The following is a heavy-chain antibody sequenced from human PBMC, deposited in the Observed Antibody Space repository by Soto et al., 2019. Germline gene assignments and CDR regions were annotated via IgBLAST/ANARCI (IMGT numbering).Heavy chain of an antibody. J-gene: IGHJ6*02. CDR2: MYNTGST. Sequence: SETLSLTCTVSGGSISSYYWSWIRQPPGKGLEWIGYMYNTGSTIYNPSLKSRVTISVDTSKNQFSLKLNSVTAADTAVYYCARDLWGYCGTDCYPLDVWGQGTTVT. D-gene: IGHD2-21*02. CDR3: ARDLWGYCGTDCYPLDV. CDR1: GGSISSYY. V-gene: IGHV4-59*01.